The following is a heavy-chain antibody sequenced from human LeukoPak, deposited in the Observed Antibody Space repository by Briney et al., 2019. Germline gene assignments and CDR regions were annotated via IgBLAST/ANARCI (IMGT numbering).Heavy chain of an antibody. CDR3: AKGVYSSWTNWFDP. CDR1: GFTFSSCG. CDR2: ISYDGSNK. V-gene: IGHV3-30*18. Sequence: GGSLRLSCAASGFTFSSCGMHWVRQAPGKGLEWVAVISYDGSNKYYADSVKGRFTISRDNSKNTLYLQMNSLRAEDTAVYYCAKGVYSSWTNWFDPWGQGTLVTVSS. D-gene: IGHD6-13*01. J-gene: IGHJ5*02.